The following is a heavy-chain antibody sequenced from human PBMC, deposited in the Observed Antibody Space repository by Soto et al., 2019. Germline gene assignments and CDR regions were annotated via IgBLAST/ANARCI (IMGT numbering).Heavy chain of an antibody. CDR3: AGATGCY. CDR1: GFTVSSNY. D-gene: IGHD1-1*01. CDR2: IYSGGNT. Sequence: EVQLVETGGGLIQPGGSLSLSCTASGFTVSSNYMTWVRQAPGKGLEWVSVIYSGGNTYYADSVKGRFTSSRDKSKNTLYLQMNSLRAEDTAVYYCAGATGCYWGQGTLVTVSS. J-gene: IGHJ4*02. V-gene: IGHV3-53*02.